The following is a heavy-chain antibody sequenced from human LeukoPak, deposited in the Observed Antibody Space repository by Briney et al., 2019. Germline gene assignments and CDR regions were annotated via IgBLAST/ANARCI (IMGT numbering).Heavy chain of an antibody. CDR1: GYTFTSYY. D-gene: IGHD6-19*01. J-gene: IGHJ5*02. Sequence: ASVKVSCKASGYTFTSYYMHWVRQAPGQGLEWMGITNPSGCSTSYAQKFQGRVIMTRDTSTSTVYMELSSLRSEATAVYYCARGVSSGWYNIGWFDPWGQGTLVTVSS. CDR3: ARGVSSGWYNIGWFDP. V-gene: IGHV1-46*01. CDR2: TNPSGCST.